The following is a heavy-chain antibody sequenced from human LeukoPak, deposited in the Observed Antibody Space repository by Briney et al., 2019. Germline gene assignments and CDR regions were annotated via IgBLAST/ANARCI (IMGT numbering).Heavy chain of an antibody. Sequence: SETLSLTCTVSGGSISSYYWSWIRQPPGKGLEWIGYIYYSGSTSYNPSLKSRVTISVDTSKNQFSLKLSSVTAADTAVYYCARWTTAGLYYFDNWGQGTLVTVSS. CDR2: IYYSGST. CDR3: ARWTTAGLYYFDN. V-gene: IGHV4-59*01. D-gene: IGHD6-13*01. CDR1: GGSISSYY. J-gene: IGHJ4*02.